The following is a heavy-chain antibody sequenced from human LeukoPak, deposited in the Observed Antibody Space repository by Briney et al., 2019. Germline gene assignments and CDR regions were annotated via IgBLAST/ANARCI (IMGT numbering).Heavy chain of an antibody. Sequence: GASVKVSCKASGYTFTGYYMHWVRQATGQGLEWMGWINPNSGGTNYAQKFQGRVTMTRDTSISTAYMELSRLRSDDTAVYYCARARYSSGWYSGAFDIWGQGTMVTVSS. J-gene: IGHJ3*02. CDR1: GYTFTGYY. CDR2: INPNSGGT. CDR3: ARARYSSGWYSGAFDI. D-gene: IGHD6-19*01. V-gene: IGHV1-2*02.